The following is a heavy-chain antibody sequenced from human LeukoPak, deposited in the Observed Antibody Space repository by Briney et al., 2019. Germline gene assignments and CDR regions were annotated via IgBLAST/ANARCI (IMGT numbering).Heavy chain of an antibody. CDR2: ISWNSGSI. V-gene: IGHV3-9*01. Sequence: GGSLRLSCAASGFTFDDYAMHWVRQAPGKGLEWVSGISWNSGSIGYADSVKGRFTISRGNAKNSLYLQMNSLRAEDTALYYCAKDKDYYDSSGYLDYWGQGTLVTVSS. D-gene: IGHD3-22*01. CDR3: AKDKDYYDSSGYLDY. CDR1: GFTFDDYA. J-gene: IGHJ4*02.